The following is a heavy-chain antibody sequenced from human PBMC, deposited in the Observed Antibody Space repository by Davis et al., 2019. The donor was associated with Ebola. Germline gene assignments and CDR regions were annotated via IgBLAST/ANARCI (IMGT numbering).Heavy chain of an antibody. V-gene: IGHV3-30*18. CDR1: GFTFSSYG. CDR2: ISYDGSNK. CDR3: AKAGLYYYDGSTYWLGAFDV. J-gene: IGHJ3*01. Sequence: GESLKISCAASGFTFSSYGMHWVRQAPGKGLEWVVVISYDGSNKYYADSVKGRFTISRDNSKNTLYLQMNSLRAEDTALYYCAKAGLYYYDGSTYWLGAFDVWGQGTVVTVSS. D-gene: IGHD3-22*01.